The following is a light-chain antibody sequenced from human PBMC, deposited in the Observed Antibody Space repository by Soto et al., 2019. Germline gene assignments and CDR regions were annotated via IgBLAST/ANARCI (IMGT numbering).Light chain of an antibody. Sequence: QSALTQPPSASGSPGQSVTISCTGTSSDVGGYNFVSWYQQYPGKVPKLIIYKVNKRPSGVPDRFSGSKSGNTASLTVSGLQADDEADYYCTSYAGGNNVFGTGTKLTVL. CDR1: SSDVGGYNF. CDR3: TSYAGGNNV. CDR2: KVN. V-gene: IGLV2-8*01. J-gene: IGLJ1*01.